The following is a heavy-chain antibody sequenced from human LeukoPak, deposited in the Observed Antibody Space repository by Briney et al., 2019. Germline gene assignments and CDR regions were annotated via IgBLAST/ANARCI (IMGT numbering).Heavy chain of an antibody. V-gene: IGHV3-11*04. CDR3: VRDWGYDSSGYWQKYFDT. CDR2: ISSSGSTI. CDR1: GFTFSDYY. Sequence: GGSLRLSCAASGFTFSDYYMSWVRQAPGKGLEWVSYISSSGSTIYYADSVKGRFTISRDNAKNSLYLQMNSLRAEDTAVYYCVRDWGYDSSGYWQKYFDTWGQGTLVTVSS. D-gene: IGHD3-22*01. J-gene: IGHJ4*02.